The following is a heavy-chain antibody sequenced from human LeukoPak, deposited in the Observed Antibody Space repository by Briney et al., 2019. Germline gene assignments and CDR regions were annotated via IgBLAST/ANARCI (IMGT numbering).Heavy chain of an antibody. CDR2: ISAYNGNT. V-gene: IGHV1-18*01. J-gene: IGHJ4*02. D-gene: IGHD3-3*01. Sequence: GASVKVSCKASGYTFTSYGISWVRQAPGQGLEWMGWISAYNGNTNYAQKLQGRVTMTTDTSTSTAYMELRSLRSDDTAVYYCARASYYDFWSGLDARGDYFDYWGQGTLVTVSS. CDR3: ARASYYDFWSGLDARGDYFDY. CDR1: GYTFTSYG.